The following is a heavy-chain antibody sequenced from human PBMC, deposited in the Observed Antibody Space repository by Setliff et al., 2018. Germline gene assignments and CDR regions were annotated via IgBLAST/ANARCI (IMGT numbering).Heavy chain of an antibody. J-gene: IGHJ6*03. CDR3: AALDWGENFYNVDV. CDR2: INGDATIA. CDR1: GVTFNKYW. V-gene: IGHV3-74*01. Sequence: PGGSLRLSWAVYGVTFNKYWMYWVRQAPGKGLAWGSRINGDATIAHYADSVKGRFTISRDNARNALYLQMVSLRGEDTGVYFCAALDWGENFYNVDVWGKGTTVTVSS. D-gene: IGHD7-27*01.